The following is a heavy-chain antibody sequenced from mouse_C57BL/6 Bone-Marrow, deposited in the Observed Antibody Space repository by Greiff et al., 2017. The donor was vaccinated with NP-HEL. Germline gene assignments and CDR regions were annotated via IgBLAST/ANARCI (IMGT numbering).Heavy chain of an antibody. D-gene: IGHD1-1*01. Sequence: VQLQQPGAELVRPGTSVKLSCKASGYTFTSYWMHWVKQRPGQGLEWIGVIDPSDSYTNYNQKFKGKATLTVDTSSSTAYMQLSSLTSEDSAVYYCARWGYYGSSSWFAYWGQGTLVTVSA. V-gene: IGHV1-59*01. CDR1: GYTFTSYW. CDR3: ARWGYYGSSSWFAY. J-gene: IGHJ3*01. CDR2: IDPSDSYT.